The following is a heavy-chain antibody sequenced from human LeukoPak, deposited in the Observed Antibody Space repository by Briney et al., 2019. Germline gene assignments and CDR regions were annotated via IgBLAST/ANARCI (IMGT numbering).Heavy chain of an antibody. CDR2: ISSSGSTM. CDR3: AREARSWYRDYFDY. Sequence: GGSLRLSCVASGLSISGQWMNWVRQAPGKGLEWVSYISSSGSTMYYADSVKGRFTISRDNAKNSLFLQMNSLRAEDTAVYYCAREARSWYRDYFDYWGQGTLVAVSS. J-gene: IGHJ4*02. D-gene: IGHD6-13*01. V-gene: IGHV3-48*04. CDR1: GLSISGQW.